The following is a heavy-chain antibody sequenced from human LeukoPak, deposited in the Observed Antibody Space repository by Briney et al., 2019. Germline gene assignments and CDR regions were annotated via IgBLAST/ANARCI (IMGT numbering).Heavy chain of an antibody. V-gene: IGHV4-4*07. D-gene: IGHD4-17*01. CDR1: GGTISSYY. CDR2: IYTSGST. Sequence: SETLSLTCTVSGGTISSYYRSLIRQPAGKGLEWIGRIYTSGSTNYNPSLKSRVTMSVDTSKNQFSLKLSSVTAADTAVYYCARDESSDYGDYGRWDYYYYYMDVWGKGITVTVSS. J-gene: IGHJ6*03. CDR3: ARDESSDYGDYGRWDYYYYYMDV.